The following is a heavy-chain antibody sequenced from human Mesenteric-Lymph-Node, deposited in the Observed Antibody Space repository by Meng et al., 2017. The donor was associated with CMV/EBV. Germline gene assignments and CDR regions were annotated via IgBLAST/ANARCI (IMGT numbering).Heavy chain of an antibody. J-gene: IGHJ4*02. CDR3: ARDLWGSEDY. CDR1: GFIFSSHG. D-gene: IGHD7-27*01. CDR2: IERDGSLQ. V-gene: IGHV3-7*01. Sequence: GESLKISCTGSGFIFSSHGMSWVRQAPGKGLEWVASIERDGSLQHYVESVRGRFVISRDDAKNSLYLQMNSLRADDTAVYYCARDLWGSEDYWGQGSLVTVSS.